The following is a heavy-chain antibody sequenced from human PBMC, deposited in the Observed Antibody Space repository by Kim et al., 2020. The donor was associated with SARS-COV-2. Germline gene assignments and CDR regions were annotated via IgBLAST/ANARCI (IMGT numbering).Heavy chain of an antibody. Sequence: GGSLRLSCAASGFTFGDYAMHWVRQAPGKGLEWVSGISWNSGSIGYADSVKGRFTISRDNAKNSLYLQMNSLRAEDTALYYCAKDIVIVGARGYFQHWGQGTLVTVSS. D-gene: IGHD1-26*01. CDR1: GFTFGDYA. V-gene: IGHV3-9*01. CDR2: ISWNSGSI. CDR3: AKDIVIVGARGYFQH. J-gene: IGHJ1*01.